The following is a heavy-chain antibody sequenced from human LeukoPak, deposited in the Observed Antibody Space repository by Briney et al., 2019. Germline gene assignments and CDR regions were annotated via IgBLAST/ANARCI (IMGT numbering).Heavy chain of an antibody. V-gene: IGHV3-30-3*01. J-gene: IGHJ4*02. Sequence: PGGSLRLSCAASGFTFSSYAMHWVRQAPGKGLERVAVISYDGSNKYYADSVRGRFTISRDNSKNTLYLQMNSLRAEDTAVYYCARDGYSSGNLIYFDYWGQGTLVTVSS. CDR1: GFTFSSYA. D-gene: IGHD6-19*01. CDR2: ISYDGSNK. CDR3: ARDGYSSGNLIYFDY.